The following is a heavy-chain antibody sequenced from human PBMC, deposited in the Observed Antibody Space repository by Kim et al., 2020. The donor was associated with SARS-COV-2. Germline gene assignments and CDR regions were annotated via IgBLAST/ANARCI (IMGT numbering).Heavy chain of an antibody. CDR2: IFSNDEK. J-gene: IGHJ3*02. Sequence: SGPTLVNPTETLTLTCTVSGFSLSNARMGVSWIRQPPGKALEWLAHIFSNDEKSYSTSLKSRLTISKDTSKSQVVPTMTNMDPVDTATYYCARINYGDYANDAFDIWGRGTMVTVSS. CDR1: GFSLSNARMG. CDR3: ARINYGDYANDAFDI. V-gene: IGHV2-26*01. D-gene: IGHD4-17*01.